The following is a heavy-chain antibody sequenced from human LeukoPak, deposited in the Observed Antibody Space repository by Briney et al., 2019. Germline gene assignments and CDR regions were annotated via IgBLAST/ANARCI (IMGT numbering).Heavy chain of an antibody. J-gene: IGHJ3*02. CDR2: IYTCGST. D-gene: IGHD1-26*01. CDR3: ARDNSYSGSYLEAFDI. Sequence: PSQTLSLTCTVSGGSISSGSYYWSWIRQPAGKGLEWIGRIYTCGSTNYNPSLKSRVTISVDTSKNQFSLKLSSVTAADPAVYYCARDNSYSGSYLEAFDIWGQGTMVTVSS. V-gene: IGHV4-61*02. CDR1: GGSISSGSYY.